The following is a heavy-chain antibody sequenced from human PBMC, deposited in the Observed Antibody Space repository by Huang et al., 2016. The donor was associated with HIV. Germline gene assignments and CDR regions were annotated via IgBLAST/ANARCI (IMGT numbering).Heavy chain of an antibody. V-gene: IGHV3-74*01. CDR2: IDNDGSIT. CDR1: AFTFSNYW. CDR3: VRVGGYSSPLGY. D-gene: IGHD5-18*01. Sequence: EVHLVESGGGLVQPGGSLRLSCAASAFTFSNYWMHWVRQVPGKGLVWVSRIDNDGSITTYADSVKGRFTISRDNDKNTVFLQMNSLRVEDMAVYYCVRVGGYSSPLGYWGQGTLVTVSS. J-gene: IGHJ4*02.